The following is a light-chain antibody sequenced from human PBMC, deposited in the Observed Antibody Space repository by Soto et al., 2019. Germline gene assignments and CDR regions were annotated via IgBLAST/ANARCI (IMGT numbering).Light chain of an antibody. J-gene: IGKJ1*01. CDR3: QQYYSTPRT. Sequence: DIVMTQSPDSLAVSLGERATVNWKSSQSVLYSSNNKSYLAWYQQKPGQPPKLLIYWASTRESGVPDRFSGSGSGTDFTLTPSSLQAEDVAVYYCQQYYSTPRTFGQGTKVDIK. V-gene: IGKV4-1*01. CDR2: WAS. CDR1: QSVLYSSNNKSY.